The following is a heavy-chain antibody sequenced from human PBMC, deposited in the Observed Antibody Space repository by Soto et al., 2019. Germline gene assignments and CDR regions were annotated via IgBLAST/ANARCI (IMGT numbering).Heavy chain of an antibody. V-gene: IGHV3-64*01. CDR3: ARRARANYYYMDV. Sequence: EVQVVESGGGLAQPGGSLRLSCVASGFTLSSDTMDWVRQAPGKGLEYVSGISSNGIGTYYANSVKGRFTISRDNSKNTVYLQMDSLRPEDMAVYYCARRARANYYYMDVWGKGTTVTVS. D-gene: IGHD6-6*01. CDR2: ISSNGIGT. J-gene: IGHJ6*03. CDR1: GFTLSSDT.